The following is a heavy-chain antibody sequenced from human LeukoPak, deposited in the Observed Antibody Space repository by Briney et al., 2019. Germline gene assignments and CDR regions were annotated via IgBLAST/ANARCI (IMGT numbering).Heavy chain of an antibody. CDR3: AKVRGTYSSGYFFDY. CDR1: GFTFDNYA. CDR2: IRWNSGYI. V-gene: IGHV3-9*01. D-gene: IGHD6-19*01. Sequence: SGGSLRLSCAASGFTFDNYAMLWVRQAPGKGLEWLSIIRWNSGYIGYADSVKGRFTISRDNAKKSLDLQMNSLRAEDTAFYYCAKVRGTYSSGYFFDYWGQGTLVTVSS. J-gene: IGHJ4*02.